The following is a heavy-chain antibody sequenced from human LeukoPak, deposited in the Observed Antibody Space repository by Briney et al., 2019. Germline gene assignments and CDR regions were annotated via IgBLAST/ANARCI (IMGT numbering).Heavy chain of an antibody. CDR2: VSGSGDEI. CDR1: GFTFNNFE. J-gene: IGHJ4*02. V-gene: IGHV3-48*03. D-gene: IGHD3-22*01. CDR3: ARGLGTTVTNEYYYDSSGYYDGGLDY. Sequence: PGGSLRLSCAASGFTFNNFEMNWVRQAPGKGLEWISYVSGSGDEIHYGDSVKGRFTISRDNAQSSLYLQTNSLRAEDTAVYYCARGLGTTVTNEYYYDSSGYYDGGLDYWGQGTLVTVSS.